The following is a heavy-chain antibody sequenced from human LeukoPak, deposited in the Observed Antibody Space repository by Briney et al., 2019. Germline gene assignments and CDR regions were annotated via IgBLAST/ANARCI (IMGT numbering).Heavy chain of an antibody. D-gene: IGHD7-27*01. CDR2: INQDGSEK. Sequence: PGGSLRLSCAASGFTFSSYGMHWVRQAPGKGLEWVANINQDGSEKYYVDSVKGRFTISRDNAENSLYLQMNSLRAEDTAVYYCARSIPTGVDYCDYWGQGTLVTVSS. CDR3: ARSIPTGVDYCDY. CDR1: GFTFSSYG. V-gene: IGHV3-7*01. J-gene: IGHJ4*02.